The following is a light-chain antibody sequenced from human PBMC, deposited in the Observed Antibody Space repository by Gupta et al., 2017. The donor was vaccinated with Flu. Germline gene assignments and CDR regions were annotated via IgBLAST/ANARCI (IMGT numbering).Light chain of an antibody. CDR1: QSVRTS. Sequence: IVMSRSPATLSVSPGERATLSCRASQSVRTSLAWYQQKPGQAPRLLIYRVSTRATGVPARFTGSGSGTEFTLTISSLESEDFAVYYCQQYDNWPPFSFGQGTKLEIK. J-gene: IGKJ2*03. V-gene: IGKV3-15*01. CDR3: QQYDNWPPFS. CDR2: RVS.